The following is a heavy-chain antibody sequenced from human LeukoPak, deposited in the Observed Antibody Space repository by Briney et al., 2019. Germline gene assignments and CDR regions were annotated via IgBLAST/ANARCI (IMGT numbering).Heavy chain of an antibody. Sequence: PGRSLRLSCAASGFTFDDYAMHWVRQAPGKGLEWVSGISWNSGSIGYADSVKGRFTISRDNAKNPLYLQMNSLRAEDTALYYCAKDTSPNYYDSSGFVDYWGQGTLVTVSS. CDR1: GFTFDDYA. CDR2: ISWNSGSI. CDR3: AKDTSPNYYDSSGFVDY. V-gene: IGHV3-9*01. D-gene: IGHD3-22*01. J-gene: IGHJ4*02.